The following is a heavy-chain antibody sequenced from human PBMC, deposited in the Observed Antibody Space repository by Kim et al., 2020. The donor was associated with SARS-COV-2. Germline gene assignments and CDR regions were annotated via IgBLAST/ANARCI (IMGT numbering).Heavy chain of an antibody. CDR1: GFTFSSYA. J-gene: IGHJ6*02. CDR3: ARVQGFGELYSHYYGMDV. Sequence: GGSLRLSCAASGFTFSSYAMHWVRQAPGKGLEWVAVISYDGSNKYYADSVKGRFTISRDNSKNTLYLQMNSLRAGDTAVYYCARVQGFGELYSHYYGMDVWGQGTTVTVSS. CDR2: ISYDGSNK. V-gene: IGHV3-30*04. D-gene: IGHD3-10*01.